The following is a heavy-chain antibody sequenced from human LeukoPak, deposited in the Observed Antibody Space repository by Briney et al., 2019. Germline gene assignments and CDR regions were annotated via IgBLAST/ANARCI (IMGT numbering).Heavy chain of an antibody. Sequence: PSETLSLTCAVYGGSFSGYYWSWIRQPPGKGLEWIGEINHSGSTNYNPSLKSRVTISVDTSKNQFSLKLSSVTAADTAVCYCARGGRPNYVWGSYRYSYYFDYWGQGTLVTVSS. D-gene: IGHD3-16*02. CDR3: ARGGRPNYVWGSYRYSYYFDY. CDR1: GGSFSGYY. CDR2: INHSGST. J-gene: IGHJ4*02. V-gene: IGHV4-34*01.